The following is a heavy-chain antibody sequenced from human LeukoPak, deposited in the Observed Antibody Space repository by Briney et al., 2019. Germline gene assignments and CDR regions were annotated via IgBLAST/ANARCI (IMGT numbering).Heavy chain of an antibody. V-gene: IGHV1-2*02. J-gene: IGHJ4*02. CDR2: INPNSGGT. Sequence: GASVKVSCKASGYTFTGYYMHWVRQAPGQGLEWMGWINPNSGGTNYAQKFQGRVTMTRDTSIGTAYMELSRLRSDDTAVYYCARPSLGYCSSTSCDMNYWGQGTLVTVSS. CDR3: ARPSLGYCSSTSCDMNY. CDR1: GYTFTGYY. D-gene: IGHD2-2*02.